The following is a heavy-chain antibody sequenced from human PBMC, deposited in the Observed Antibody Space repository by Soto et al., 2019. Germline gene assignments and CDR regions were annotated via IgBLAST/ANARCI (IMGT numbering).Heavy chain of an antibody. CDR2: IYYSGST. V-gene: IGHV4-39*01. CDR1: GGSISSSSYY. Sequence: QLQLQESGPGLVKPSETLSLTCTVSGGSISSSSYYWGWIRQPPGKGLEWIGSIYYSGSTYYNPSLNIRVTITVDTSKNQFSLNLSTVTAADTAVYYCASLTVTIGLDAFDIWGQGTMVTVSS. CDR3: ASLTVTIGLDAFDI. J-gene: IGHJ3*02. D-gene: IGHD4-17*01.